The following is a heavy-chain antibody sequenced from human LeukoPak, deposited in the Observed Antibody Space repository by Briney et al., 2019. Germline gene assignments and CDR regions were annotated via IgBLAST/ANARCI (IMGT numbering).Heavy chain of an antibody. Sequence: GGSLRLSCAASGFTFSSNAMTWARQAPGEGLEWVSSLNEGGDGTYYTDSVKGRFTISRDNSKNTLYLQMNSLRAEDTAVYYCAKDLYKTSSKGSDYWGQGTLVTVSS. CDR3: AKDLYKTSSKGSDY. J-gene: IGHJ4*02. D-gene: IGHD6-6*01. CDR1: GFTFSSNA. CDR2: LNEGGDGT. V-gene: IGHV3-23*01.